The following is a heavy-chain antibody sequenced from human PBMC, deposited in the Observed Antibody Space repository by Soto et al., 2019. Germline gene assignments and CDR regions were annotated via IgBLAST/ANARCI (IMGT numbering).Heavy chain of an antibody. CDR3: ARDKITGLLDY. Sequence: PSETLSLTCAVYCGSFSGYYWTWIRQPPGTGLYCVGEINHSVITNXXPSLKSRXXISVDTSKNHXSLKLTPVTAAYTAVYYCARDKITGLLDYWAQGTLVTVSS. V-gene: IGHV4-34*01. D-gene: IGHD2-8*02. CDR1: CGSFSGYY. J-gene: IGHJ4*02. CDR2: INHSVIT.